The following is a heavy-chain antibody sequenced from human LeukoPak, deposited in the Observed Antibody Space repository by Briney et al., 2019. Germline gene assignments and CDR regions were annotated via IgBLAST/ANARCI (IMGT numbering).Heavy chain of an antibody. CDR3: ATDLKRGYSYVYYMGYYYGMDV. CDR2: IVVGSGNT. CDR1: GFTFTSSA. V-gene: IGHV1-58*02. J-gene: IGHJ6*02. D-gene: IGHD5-18*01. Sequence: ASVKVSCKASGFTFTSSAMQWVRQARGQRLEWIGWIVVGSGNTNYAQKFQERVTIARDMSTSTAYMELSSLRSEDTAVYYCATDLKRGYSYVYYMGYYYGMDVWGQGTTVNVTS.